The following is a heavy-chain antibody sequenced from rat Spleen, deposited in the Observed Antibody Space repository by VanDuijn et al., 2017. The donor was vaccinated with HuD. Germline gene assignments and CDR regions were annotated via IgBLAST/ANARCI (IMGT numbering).Heavy chain of an antibody. CDR2: ISYDGSST. CDR3: EKDLRDYSSYIPYWYFDF. CDR1: GFTFSDYY. D-gene: IGHD1-2*01. Sequence: EVQLVESGGGLVQPGRSLKLSCAASGFTFSDYYMAWVRQAPTKGLEWVTAISYDGSSTYYRDSVKGRFTISRDNAKNTLYLQMDSLRSEDTATYYCEKDLRDYSSYIPYWYFDFWGPGTMVTVSS. V-gene: IGHV5-7*01. J-gene: IGHJ1*01.